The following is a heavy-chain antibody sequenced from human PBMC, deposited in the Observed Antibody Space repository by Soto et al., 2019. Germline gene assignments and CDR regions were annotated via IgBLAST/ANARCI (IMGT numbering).Heavy chain of an antibody. CDR1: GFSFSPHY. D-gene: IGHD3-10*01. CDR2: IYYGGST. Sequence: SETLSLSCTVSGFSFSPHYSSWIWLPPGKGLEWVGYIYYGGSTSYNPSLKSRVTISLETSKSQFSLRLSSVTAADTAVYYCARFSITMVRGVVYYFDYWGQGTLVTVS. CDR3: ARFSITMVRGVVYYFDY. V-gene: IGHV4-59*08. J-gene: IGHJ4*02.